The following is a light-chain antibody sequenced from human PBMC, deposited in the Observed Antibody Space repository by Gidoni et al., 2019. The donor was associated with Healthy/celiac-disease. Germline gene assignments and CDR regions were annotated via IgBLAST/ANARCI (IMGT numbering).Light chain of an antibody. V-gene: IGKV3-15*01. CDR1: QSVSSN. CDR2: GAS. CDR3: QQYNNWPLWT. Sequence: EIVMTQSPATLSVSPGERATLSCRVSQSVSSNLAWYQQKTGQAPRLLIYGASTRATGIPARFSGSGSGKEFTLTISSLQSEDFAVYYCQQYNNWPLWTFGQGTKVEIK. J-gene: IGKJ1*01.